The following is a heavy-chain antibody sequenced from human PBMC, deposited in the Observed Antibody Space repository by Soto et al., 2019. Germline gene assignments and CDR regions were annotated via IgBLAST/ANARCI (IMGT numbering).Heavy chain of an antibody. Sequence: ASVKVSCKASGYTFTSYDINWVRQATGQGLEWLGWMNPNSGNTGYAQKFQGRVTMTRNTSISTAYMELSSLRSEDTAVYYCARARYYDFWSGYYKRSAFDIWGQGTMVTVSS. CDR1: GYTFTSYD. V-gene: IGHV1-8*01. D-gene: IGHD3-3*01. CDR2: MNPNSGNT. CDR3: ARARYYDFWSGYYKRSAFDI. J-gene: IGHJ3*02.